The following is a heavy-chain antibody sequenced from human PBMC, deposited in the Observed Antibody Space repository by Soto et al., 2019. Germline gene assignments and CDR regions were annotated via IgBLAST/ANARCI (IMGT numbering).Heavy chain of an antibody. Sequence: PSETLSLTCTVSGGSISSYYWSWIRQPPGKGLEWIGYIYYSGSTNYNPSLKSRVTISVDTSKNQFSLKLSSVTAADTAVYYCVSGDGYPSLIHYWGQGTLVTVS. CDR3: VSGDGYPSLIHY. CDR1: GGSISSYY. V-gene: IGHV4-59*08. J-gene: IGHJ4*02. CDR2: IYYSGST. D-gene: IGHD5-12*01.